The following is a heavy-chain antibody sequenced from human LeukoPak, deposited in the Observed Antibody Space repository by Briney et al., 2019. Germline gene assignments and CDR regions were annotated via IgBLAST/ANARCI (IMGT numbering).Heavy chain of an antibody. D-gene: IGHD4-17*01. V-gene: IGHV3-48*03. CDR2: ISSSGSTI. Sequence: GGSLRLSCAASGFTFSSYEMNWVRQAPGKGLEWVSYISSSGSTIYYADSVKGRFTISRDNAKNSLYLQMNSLRAEDTAVYYCARDGRVTTPVGDYYYGMDVWGKGTTVTVSS. CDR1: GFTFSSYE. CDR3: ARDGRVTTPVGDYYYGMDV. J-gene: IGHJ6*04.